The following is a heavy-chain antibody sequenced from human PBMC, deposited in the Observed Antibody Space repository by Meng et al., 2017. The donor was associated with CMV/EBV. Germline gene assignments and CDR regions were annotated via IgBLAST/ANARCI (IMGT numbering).Heavy chain of an antibody. V-gene: IGHV1-24*01. CDR2: FDPEDGET. CDR1: GYTLTEFS. CDR3: ARRGPPADPGGLYYYYGMDV. D-gene: IGHD2-2*01. Sequence: ASVKVSCKVSGYTLTEFSMHWVRQAPGKGLEWMGGFDPEDGETIYAQKFQGRVTMTEDTSTDTAYMELSSLRSEDTAVYYCARRGPPADPGGLYYYYGMDVWGQGTTVTVSS. J-gene: IGHJ6*02.